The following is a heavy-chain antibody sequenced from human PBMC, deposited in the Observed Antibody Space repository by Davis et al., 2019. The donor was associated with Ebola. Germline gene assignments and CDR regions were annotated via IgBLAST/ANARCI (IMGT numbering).Heavy chain of an antibody. Sequence: MPSETLSLTCAVYGGSFSGYYWSWIRQPPGKGLEWIGEINHSGSTNYNPSLKSRVTISVDTSKNQFSLKLSSVTAADTAVYYCARRYRGLGPFDYWGQGTLVTVSS. D-gene: IGHD1-14*01. V-gene: IGHV4-34*01. CDR3: ARRYRGLGPFDY. CDR1: GGSFSGYY. J-gene: IGHJ4*02. CDR2: INHSGST.